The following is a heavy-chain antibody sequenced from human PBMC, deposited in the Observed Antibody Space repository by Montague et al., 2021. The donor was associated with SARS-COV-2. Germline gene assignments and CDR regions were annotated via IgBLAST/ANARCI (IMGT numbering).Heavy chain of an antibody. CDR2: INDSGTT. V-gene: IGHV4-34*01. CDR3: AREAPGY. CDR1: GGSFSGYW. J-gene: IGHJ4*02. Sequence: SETLSLTCAVYGGSFSGYWWTWIRQSPGKGLEWIGGINDSGTTKYNPSLKSRVTISVDTSKNQFSLDLTSVTVADTAVYYCAREAPGYWGQGTLVTVSS.